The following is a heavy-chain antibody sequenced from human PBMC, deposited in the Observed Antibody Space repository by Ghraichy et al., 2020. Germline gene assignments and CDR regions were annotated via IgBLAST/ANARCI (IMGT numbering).Heavy chain of an antibody. Sequence: SGKVSCKASGGTFSSYAISWVRQAPGQGLEWMGGIIPMFGTANYAQKFQGRVTITADESTSTAYMELSSLRSEDTAMYYCARDRYCSGGSCLDVWGQGTTVTVSS. V-gene: IGHV1-69*13. J-gene: IGHJ6*02. CDR2: IIPMFGTA. D-gene: IGHD2-15*01. CDR3: ARDRYCSGGSCLDV. CDR1: GGTFSSYA.